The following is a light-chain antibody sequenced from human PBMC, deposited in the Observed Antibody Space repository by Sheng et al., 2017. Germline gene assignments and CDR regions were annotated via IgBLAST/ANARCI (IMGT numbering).Light chain of an antibody. CDR3: QQYHKWPLP. CDR2: DAS. Sequence: TVVTQSPGTLSLSPGEGAALSCRASESVSSYLAWYQQKPGQAPRLLLYDASNRATGIPARFSGSGSGTVFTLTVSSLQSEDFAVYYCQQYHKWPLPFGGGTKLEIK. J-gene: IGKJ4*01. CDR1: ESVSSY. V-gene: IGKV3D-15*01.